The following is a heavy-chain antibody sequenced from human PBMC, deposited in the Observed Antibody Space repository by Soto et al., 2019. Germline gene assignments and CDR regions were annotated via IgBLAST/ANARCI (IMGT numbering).Heavy chain of an antibody. Sequence: RRLSCAASGFTFSSYWMSWVRQAPGKGLEWVANIKQDGSEKYYVDSVKGRFTISRDNAKNSLYLQMNSLRAEDTAVYYCARMDFGYYHFWSGEKIFDHWGQGTLVTVSS. J-gene: IGHJ4*02. V-gene: IGHV3-7*03. CDR2: IKQDGSEK. CDR1: GFTFSSYW. D-gene: IGHD3-3*01. CDR3: ARMDFGYYHFWSGEKIFDH.